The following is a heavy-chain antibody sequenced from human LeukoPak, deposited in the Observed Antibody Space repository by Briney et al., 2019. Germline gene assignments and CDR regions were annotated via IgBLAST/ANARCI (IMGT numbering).Heavy chain of an antibody. CDR1: GYTFTGYY. Sequence: GASVKVSCKASGYTFTGYYMHWVRQAPGQGLEWMGWINTNTGNPTYAQGFTGRFVFSLDTSVSTAYLQISSLKTEDTAVYYCARDQRSGWYIGYYYYYYMDVWGKGTTVTVSS. J-gene: IGHJ6*03. CDR3: ARDQRSGWYIGYYYYYYMDV. V-gene: IGHV7-4-1*02. D-gene: IGHD6-19*01. CDR2: INTNTGNP.